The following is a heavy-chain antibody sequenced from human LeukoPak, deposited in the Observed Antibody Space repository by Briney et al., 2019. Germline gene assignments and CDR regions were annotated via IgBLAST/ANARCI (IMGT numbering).Heavy chain of an antibody. D-gene: IGHD5-18*01. CDR3: ARTTEGGYTYGYFYYYYMDV. V-gene: IGHV4-59*01. CDR2: IYYSGST. CDR1: GGSISSYY. J-gene: IGHJ6*03. Sequence: SSETLSLTCTVSGGSISSYYWSWIRQPPGKGLEWIGYIYYSGSTNYNPSLKSRVTISVDTSKNQFSLKLSSVTAADTAVYYCARTTEGGYTYGYFYYYYMDVWGKGTTATISS.